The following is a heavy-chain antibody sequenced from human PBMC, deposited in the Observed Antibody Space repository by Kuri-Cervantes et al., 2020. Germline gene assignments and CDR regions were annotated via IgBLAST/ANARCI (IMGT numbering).Heavy chain of an antibody. D-gene: IGHD4-17*01. CDR3: ARDLRGLHDYDDFGYYYGLDV. J-gene: IGHJ6*02. CDR2: ISGSGTTI. V-gene: IGHV3-11*01. Sequence: GESLKISCGASGFTFSDHYVTWVRQAPGKGLELVSYISGSGTTIYYADSVKGRFTISRDNAKNSLYLQMNSLRAEDTAIYYCARDLRGLHDYDDFGYYYGLDVWGQGTTVTVSS. CDR1: GFTFSDHY.